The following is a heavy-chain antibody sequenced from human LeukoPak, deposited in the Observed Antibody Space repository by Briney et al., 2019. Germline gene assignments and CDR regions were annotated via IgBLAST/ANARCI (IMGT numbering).Heavy chain of an antibody. D-gene: IGHD6-19*01. CDR1: GGSISSYY. CDR2: IYTSGST. Sequence: SETLSLTCTVSGGSISSYYWSWIRQPPGKGLEWIGYIYTSGSTNYNPSPKSRVTISVDTSKNQFSLKLSSVTAADTAVYYCARLAVAGTRYYFDYWGQGTLVTVSS. J-gene: IGHJ4*02. V-gene: IGHV4-4*09. CDR3: ARLAVAGTRYYFDY.